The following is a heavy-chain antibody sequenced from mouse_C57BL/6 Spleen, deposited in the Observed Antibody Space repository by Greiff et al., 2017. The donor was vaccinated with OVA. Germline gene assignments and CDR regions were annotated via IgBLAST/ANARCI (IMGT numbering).Heavy chain of an antibody. D-gene: IGHD2-3*01. Sequence: EVHLVESGGGLVKPGGSLKLSCAASGFTFSDFGMHWVRQAPETGLEWVAYISSGSSTIYHADTLKGRFTISRDNAKNTLFLQMTSLRSEDTAMYFCARNDGYPFTDWGQGTLVTVSA. CDR2: ISSGSSTI. CDR1: GFTFSDFG. V-gene: IGHV5-17*01. CDR3: ARNDGYPFTD. J-gene: IGHJ3*01.